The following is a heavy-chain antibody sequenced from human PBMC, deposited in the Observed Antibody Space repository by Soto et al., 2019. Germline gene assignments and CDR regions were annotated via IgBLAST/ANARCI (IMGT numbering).Heavy chain of an antibody. D-gene: IGHD3-16*02. CDR3: AHRPLPLSVPPPPSFDP. V-gene: IGHV2-5*01. CDR2: IYWNDDK. J-gene: IGHJ5*02. Sequence: SGPTLVNPTQTLTLTCTFSGFSLSTSGVGVGWIRQPPGKALEWLALIYWNDDKRYSPSLKSRLTITKDTSKNQVVLTMTNMDPVDTATYYCAHRPLPLSVPPPPSFDPPGQTTLVTLS. CDR1: GFSLSTSGVG.